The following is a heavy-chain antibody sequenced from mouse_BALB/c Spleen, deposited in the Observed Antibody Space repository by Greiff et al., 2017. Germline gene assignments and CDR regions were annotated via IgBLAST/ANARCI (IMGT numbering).Heavy chain of an antibody. CDR3: ARPFTYGLYAMDY. J-gene: IGHJ4*01. CDR2: ILPGSGST. V-gene: IGHV1-9*01. CDR1: GYTFSSYW. D-gene: IGHD2-10*02. Sequence: VQLKESGAELMKPGASVKISCKATGYTFSSYWIEWVKQRPGHGLEWIGEILPGSGSTNYNEKFKGKATFTADTSSNTAYMQLSSLTSEDSAVYYCARPFTYGLYAMDYWGQGTSVTVSS.